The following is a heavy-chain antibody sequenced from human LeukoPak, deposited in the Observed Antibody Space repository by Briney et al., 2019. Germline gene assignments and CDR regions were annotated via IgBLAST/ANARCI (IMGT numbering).Heavy chain of an antibody. Sequence: PGGSLRLSCAASEFTFSNYWIHWVRQAPGKGLVWVSRINSDGSGTNYADSVKGRFTISRDNSNNTLYLQMKSLRAEDTAVYYCAGEVGSGNSDRYFDYWGQGTLVTVSS. CDR3: AGEVGSGNSDRYFDY. CDR2: INSDGSGT. J-gene: IGHJ4*02. D-gene: IGHD3-10*01. CDR1: EFTFSNYW. V-gene: IGHV3-74*01.